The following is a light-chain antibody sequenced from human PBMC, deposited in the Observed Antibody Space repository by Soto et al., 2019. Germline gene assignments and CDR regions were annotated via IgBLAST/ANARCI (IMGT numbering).Light chain of an antibody. CDR3: QQYYSTHLT. CDR1: QSVSSSY. Sequence: ETVMTQSPPTLSVSPGERATRSFTASQSVSSSYLAWYQQKPGQAPRLLIYGASSRATGIPDRFSGSGSGTDFTLTISRLEPEDVAVYYCQQYYSTHLTLGRGTKV. J-gene: IGKJ4*01. CDR2: GAS. V-gene: IGKV3-20*01.